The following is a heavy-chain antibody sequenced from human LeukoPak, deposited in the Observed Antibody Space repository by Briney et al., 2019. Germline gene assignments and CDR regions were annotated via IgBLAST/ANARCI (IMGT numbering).Heavy chain of an antibody. Sequence: QAGGSLRLSCAASGFTVPDNYMNWVRQSSGKGLEWVSAISGSGGSTYYADSVKGRFTISRDNSKNTLYLQMNSLRAEDTAVYYCAPPPTTAVDYWGQGTLVTVSS. CDR1: GFTVPDNY. V-gene: IGHV3-23*01. CDR2: ISGSGGST. D-gene: IGHD4-11*01. J-gene: IGHJ4*02. CDR3: APPPTTAVDY.